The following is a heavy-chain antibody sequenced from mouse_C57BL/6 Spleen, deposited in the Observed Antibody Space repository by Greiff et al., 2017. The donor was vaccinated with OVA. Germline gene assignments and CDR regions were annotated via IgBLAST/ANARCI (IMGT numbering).Heavy chain of an antibody. CDR1: GYAFSSSW. D-gene: IGHD1-1*01. CDR2: IYPGDGDT. Sequence: VKLQESGPELVKPGASVKISCKASGYAFSSSWMNWVKQRPGKGLEWIGRIYPGDGDTNYNGKFKGKATLTADKSSSTAYMQLSSLTSEDSAVYFCARSGGSLYAMDYWGQGTSVTVSS. CDR3: ARSGGSLYAMDY. J-gene: IGHJ4*01. V-gene: IGHV1-82*01.